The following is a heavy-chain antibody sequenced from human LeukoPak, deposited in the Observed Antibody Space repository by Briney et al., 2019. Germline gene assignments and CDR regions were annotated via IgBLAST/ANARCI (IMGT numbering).Heavy chain of an antibody. CDR1: SGSISSGIW. CDR3: ARKPTSSDAFDL. Sequence: SETLSLTCGVSSGSISSGIWWSWVRQPPGKGLEWVGEIYHSGSTNYNPSLKSRATISLDKSKGQFSLRLSSVTAADTAIYYCARKPTSSDAFDLWGQGTMVTVSS. J-gene: IGHJ3*01. V-gene: IGHV4-4*02. CDR2: IYHSGST.